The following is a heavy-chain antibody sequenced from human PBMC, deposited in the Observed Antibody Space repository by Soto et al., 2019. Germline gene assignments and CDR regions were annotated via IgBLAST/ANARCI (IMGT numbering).Heavy chain of an antibody. V-gene: IGHV3-23*01. D-gene: IGHD6-13*01. CDR2: ISGSGGST. J-gene: IGHJ6*02. CDR1: GFTFSSYA. Sequence: PGGSLRLSCAASGFTFSSYAMSWVRQAPGKGLEWVSAISGSGGSTYYADSVKGRFTISRDNSKNTLYLQMNSLRAEDTAVYYCAKGRGWAAGYYYYGMDVWGQGTTVTVSS. CDR3: AKGRGWAAGYYYYGMDV.